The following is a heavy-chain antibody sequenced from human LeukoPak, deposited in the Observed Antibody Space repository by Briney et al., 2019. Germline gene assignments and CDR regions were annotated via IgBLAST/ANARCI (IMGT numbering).Heavy chain of an antibody. D-gene: IGHD2-15*01. Sequence: PGGSLRLSCAASGFTFDDYAIHWVRQAPGKGLEWVSGISSNSGTIGYADSVKGRFTISRDNAKNSLYLQMNSLRAEDTALYYCAKSGKHIVVIAAYFDYWGQGTLVTVSS. CDR2: ISSNSGTI. J-gene: IGHJ4*02. V-gene: IGHV3-9*01. CDR1: GFTFDDYA. CDR3: AKSGKHIVVIAAYFDY.